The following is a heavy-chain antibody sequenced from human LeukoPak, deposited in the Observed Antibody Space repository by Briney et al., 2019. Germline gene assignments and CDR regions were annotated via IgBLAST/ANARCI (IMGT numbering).Heavy chain of an antibody. CDR2: IYYSGST. J-gene: IGHJ4*02. V-gene: IGHV4-39*01. Sequence: SETLFLTCTVSGGSISSSSYYWGWIRQPPGKGLEWIGSIYYSGSTYYNPSLKSRITISVDTSKNQISLKVSSVTAADTAVYYCARAYDVLTGYSIWGQGTLVTVSS. CDR3: ARAYDVLTGYSI. CDR1: GGSISSSSYY. D-gene: IGHD3-9*01.